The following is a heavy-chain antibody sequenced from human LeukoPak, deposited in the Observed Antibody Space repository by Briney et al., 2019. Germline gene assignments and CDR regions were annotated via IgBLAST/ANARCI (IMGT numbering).Heavy chain of an antibody. J-gene: IGHJ4*02. CDR3: ARDRMITFGGVNPPRY. Sequence: SQTLSLTCTVSGGSISSGGYYWSWIRQHPGKGLEWIGYIYYSGSTYYNPSLKSRVTISVDTSKNQFSLKLSSVTAADTAVYYCARDRMITFGGVNPPRYWGQGTLATVSS. CDR1: GGSISSGGYY. CDR2: IYYSGST. D-gene: IGHD3-16*01. V-gene: IGHV4-31*03.